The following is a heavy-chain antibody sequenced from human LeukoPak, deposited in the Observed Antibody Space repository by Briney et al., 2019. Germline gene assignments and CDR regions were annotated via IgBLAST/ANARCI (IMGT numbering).Heavy chain of an antibody. CDR3: ARAPPCSGGSCYSGYFDC. CDR2: IYSGGVT. Sequence: GGSLRLSCAASGFTVSSNYMSWVRQAPGKGLEWVSVIYSGGVTNYADSVKGRFTISRDNSKNTLYLQMNSLRAEDTAVYYCARAPPCSGGSCYSGYFDCWGQGTLVTVSS. D-gene: IGHD2-15*01. V-gene: IGHV3-66*01. J-gene: IGHJ4*02. CDR1: GFTVSSNY.